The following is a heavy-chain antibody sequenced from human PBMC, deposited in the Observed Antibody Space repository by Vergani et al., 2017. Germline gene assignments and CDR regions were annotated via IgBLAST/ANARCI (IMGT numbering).Heavy chain of an antibody. J-gene: IGHJ5*02. CDR2: IDPSDSYT. CDR3: XRHDPYYYGSGSFNWFDP. D-gene: IGHD3-10*01. Sequence: EVQLVQSGAEVKKPGESLRISCKGSGYSFTSYWISWVRQMPGKGLEWMGRIDPSDSYTNYSPSFQGHVTISADKSISTAYLQWSSLKASDTAMYYCXRHDPYYYGSGSFNWFDPWGQGTLVTVSS. V-gene: IGHV5-10-1*01. CDR1: GYSFTSYW.